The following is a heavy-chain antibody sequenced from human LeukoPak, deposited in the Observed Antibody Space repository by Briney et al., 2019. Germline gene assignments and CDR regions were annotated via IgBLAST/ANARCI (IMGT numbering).Heavy chain of an antibody. V-gene: IGHV5-51*01. CDR2: IYPGDSDT. CDR3: ARLRWISGISRGMDV. Sequence: GESLQISCQGSGSSFTSYWIGWVRPLPGKGLEGMGIIYPGDSDTRYSPSFQGQVTISADKSISTAYLQWSSLKASDTAMYYCARLRWISGISRGMDVWGQGTTVTVSS. CDR1: GSSFTSYW. D-gene: IGHD5-12*01. J-gene: IGHJ6*02.